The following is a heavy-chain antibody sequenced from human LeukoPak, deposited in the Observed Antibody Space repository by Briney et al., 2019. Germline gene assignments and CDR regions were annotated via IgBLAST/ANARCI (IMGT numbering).Heavy chain of an antibody. CDR3: ARVRDDSSGYYWYYFDY. CDR1: GFTFSSYS. J-gene: IGHJ4*02. CDR2: ISSSSSYI. D-gene: IGHD3-22*01. V-gene: IGHV3-21*04. Sequence: NPGGSLRLSCAASGFTFSSYSMNWVRQAPGKGLEWVSSISSSSSYIYYADSVKGRFTISRDNAKNSLYLQMNSLRAEDTAVYYCARVRDDSSGYYWYYFDYWGQGTLVTVSS.